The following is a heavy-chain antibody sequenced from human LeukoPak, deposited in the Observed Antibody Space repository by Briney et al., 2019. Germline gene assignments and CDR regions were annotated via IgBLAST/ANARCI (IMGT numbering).Heavy chain of an antibody. J-gene: IGHJ3*02. D-gene: IGHD5-12*01. CDR2: IIPISGTT. CDR1: GGTFSSYA. Sequence: SVKVSCKASGGTFSSYAISWVRQAPGQGLEWMGGIIPISGTTNYAQKFQGRVAVTADESTSTAYMELSSLRYEDTAVYYCAREGDVDIVATKGNDAFDIWGQGTMVTVFS. CDR3: AREGDVDIVATKGNDAFDI. V-gene: IGHV1-69*13.